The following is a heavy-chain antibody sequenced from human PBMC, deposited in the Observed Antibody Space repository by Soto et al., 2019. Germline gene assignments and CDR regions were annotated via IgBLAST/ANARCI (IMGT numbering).Heavy chain of an antibody. D-gene: IGHD2-21*02. CDR2: IKHDGSEK. J-gene: IGHJ4*02. CDR3: SRDGDCAQYCFDY. V-gene: IGHV3-7*03. Sequence: GGSLRLSCAASGFTFSSYGMSWVRQAPGKGLEWVANIKHDGSEKYYVDSVKGRFTITRDNAKNSLYLQMNSLRAEDTAVYYCSRDGDCAQYCFDYWGQGTLVTVSS. CDR1: GFTFSSYG.